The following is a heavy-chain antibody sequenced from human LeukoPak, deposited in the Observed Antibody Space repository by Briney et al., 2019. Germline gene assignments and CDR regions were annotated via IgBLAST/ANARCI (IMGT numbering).Heavy chain of an antibody. CDR1: GFTFDDYA. Sequence: GRSLRLSCAASGFTFDDYAMHWVRQAPGKGLEWVSGISWNSGSIGYADSVKGRFTVSRDNAKNSLYLQMNTLRTEDTAVYYCVRDGAVVTSGSYPWRYFQYWGLGTLVTVSS. V-gene: IGHV3-9*01. CDR3: VRDGAVVTSGSYPWRYFQY. D-gene: IGHD3-10*01. CDR2: ISWNSGSI. J-gene: IGHJ1*01.